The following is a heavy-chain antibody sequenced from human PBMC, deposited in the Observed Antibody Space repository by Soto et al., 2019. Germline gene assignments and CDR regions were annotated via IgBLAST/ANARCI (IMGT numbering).Heavy chain of an antibody. CDR3: AREPLCGGRCYDNYFDP. CDR2: INIGNGNT. D-gene: IGHD2-15*01. J-gene: IGHJ5*02. CDR1: GYTFTYYP. V-gene: IGHV1-3*04. Sequence: QVQLVQSGTEVKKPGASVKLSCKASGYTFTYYPIHWVRQAPGQRLEWMGWINIGNGNTASSQKFQDRVTITRETTASTAYMELTSLRSEHTAVYYCAREPLCGGRCYDNYFDPWGQGTLVTVSS.